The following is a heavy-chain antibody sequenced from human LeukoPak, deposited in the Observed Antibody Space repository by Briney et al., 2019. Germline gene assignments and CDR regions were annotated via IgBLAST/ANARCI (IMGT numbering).Heavy chain of an antibody. J-gene: IGHJ4*02. CDR3: VKEIYADPSFDY. D-gene: IGHD3-16*01. Sequence: PGGSLRLSCTASGFTFSTYAMSWVRQTPGKGLEWVLGISGNGGTTYYADSVKGRFTISRDNSKNTLYLQMNSLRAEDTAVYYCVKEIYADPSFDYWGQGALVTVSS. CDR2: ISGNGGTT. CDR1: GFTFSTYA. V-gene: IGHV3-23*01.